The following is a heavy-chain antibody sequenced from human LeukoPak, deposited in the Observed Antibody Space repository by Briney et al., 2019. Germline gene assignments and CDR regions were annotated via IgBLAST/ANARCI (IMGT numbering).Heavy chain of an antibody. CDR1: GYSISSGYQ. Sequence: PSETLSLTCAVSGYSISSGYQWGWIRQPPGKGLEWIGSIYYTGSTFYNPSLKSRVTLSVDTSKNQFSLKLTSVTAADTAVYYCARDSGPLDYWGRGTLVTVSS. D-gene: IGHD6-19*01. V-gene: IGHV4-38-2*01. CDR2: IYYTGST. CDR3: ARDSGPLDY. J-gene: IGHJ4*02.